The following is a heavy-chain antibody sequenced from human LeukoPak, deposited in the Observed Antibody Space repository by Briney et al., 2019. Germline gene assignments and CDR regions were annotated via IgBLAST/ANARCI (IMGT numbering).Heavy chain of an antibody. CDR1: GFTFSSYE. CDR3: AELGITMIGGV. V-gene: IGHV3-48*03. D-gene: IGHD3-10*02. CDR2: ISSSGSTI. J-gene: IGHJ6*01. Sequence: PGGSLRLSCAASGFTFSSYEMNWVRQAPGKGLEWVSYISSSGSTIYYADSVKGRYIISRDNAKNSLYLQMNSLRAEDTAVYYCAELGITMIGGVWGKRTTVTISS.